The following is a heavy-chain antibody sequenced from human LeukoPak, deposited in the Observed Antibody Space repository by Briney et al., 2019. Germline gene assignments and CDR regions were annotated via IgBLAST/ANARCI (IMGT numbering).Heavy chain of an antibody. J-gene: IGHJ3*02. D-gene: IGHD3-3*01. V-gene: IGHV4-61*02. CDR2: IYTSGST. Sequence: PSQTLSLTCTVSGSSISSGSYHWSWIRQPAGKGLEWIGRIYTSGSTNYNPSLKSRVTISVDTSKNQFSLKLSSVTAADTAVYYCARDGPYYDFWSGYYRRAFDTWGQGTMVTVSS. CDR3: ARDGPYYDFWSGYYRRAFDT. CDR1: GSSISSGSYH.